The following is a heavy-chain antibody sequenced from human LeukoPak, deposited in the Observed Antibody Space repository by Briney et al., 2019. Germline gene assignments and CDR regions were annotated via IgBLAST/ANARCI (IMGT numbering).Heavy chain of an antibody. J-gene: IGHJ4*02. D-gene: IGHD6-19*01. V-gene: IGHV3-30*18. CDR3: AKEEGSGWYYYFDY. CDR2: ISYDGSNK. Sequence: PEGSLRLSCAASGFTFSSYGMHWVRQAPGKGLEWVAVISYDGSNKYYADSVKGRFTISRDNSKNTLYLQMNSLRAEDTAVYYCAKEEGSGWYYYFDYWGQGTLVTVSS. CDR1: GFTFSSYG.